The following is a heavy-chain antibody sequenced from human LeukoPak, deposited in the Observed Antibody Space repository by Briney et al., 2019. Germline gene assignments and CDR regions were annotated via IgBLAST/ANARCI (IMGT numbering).Heavy chain of an antibody. CDR3: ARQTSSGPFDY. V-gene: IGHV4-39*01. J-gene: IGHJ4*02. D-gene: IGHD6-19*01. CDR1: GRSISSSSYY. CDR2: IYYSGST. Sequence: PSETLSLTCTVSGRSISSSSYYWGWIRQPPGKGLEWIGSIYYSGSTYYNPSLKSRVTISVDTSKNQFSLKLSSVTAADTAVYYCARQTSSGPFDYWGQGTLVTVSS.